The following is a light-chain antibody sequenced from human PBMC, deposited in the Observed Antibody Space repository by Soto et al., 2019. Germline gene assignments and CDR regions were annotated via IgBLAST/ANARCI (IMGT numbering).Light chain of an antibody. J-gene: IGKJ4*01. Sequence: DVQMTQSPSTLSASVGDRVTITCRASQSINNLLAWYQQKPGKAPKFLIYDVSTLESGVPSRFSGSGSGTQLTLTISRLYPDAFSNYSCEQYDSYTLHFGGGTKGDIK. CDR2: DVS. CDR1: QSINNL. CDR3: EQYDSYTLH. V-gene: IGKV1-5*01.